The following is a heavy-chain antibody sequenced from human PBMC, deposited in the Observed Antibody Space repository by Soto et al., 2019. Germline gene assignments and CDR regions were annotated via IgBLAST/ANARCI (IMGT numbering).Heavy chain of an antibody. CDR2: IYYSGST. CDR3: ARGDRGAFDL. CDR1: GFSISNFY. J-gene: IGHJ3*01. D-gene: IGHD2-21*02. Sequence: PSETLSLTCTVSGFSISNFYWSWIRQPPGKGLEWIGYIYYSGSTNYNPSLKSRVTISVDTSKNQFSLKLSSVTAADTAVYYCARGDRGAFDLWGQGTMVTVSS. V-gene: IGHV4-59*12.